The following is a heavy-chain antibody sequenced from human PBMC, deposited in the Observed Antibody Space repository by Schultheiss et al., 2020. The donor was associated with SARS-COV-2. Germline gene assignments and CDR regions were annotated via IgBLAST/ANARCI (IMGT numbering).Heavy chain of an antibody. CDR1: GYTFTSYG. D-gene: IGHD3-16*02. Sequence: ASVKVSCKASGYTFTSYGISWVRQAPGQGLEWMGWISAYNGNTNYAQKLQGRVTMTTDTSTSTAYMELRSLRSEDTAVYYCAREGYDYVWGSYRYTGYYFDYWGQGTLVTVSS. J-gene: IGHJ4*02. CDR3: AREGYDYVWGSYRYTGYYFDY. CDR2: ISAYNGNT. V-gene: IGHV1-18*04.